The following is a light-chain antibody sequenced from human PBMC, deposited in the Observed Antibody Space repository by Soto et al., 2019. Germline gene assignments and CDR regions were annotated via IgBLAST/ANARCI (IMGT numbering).Light chain of an antibody. J-gene: IGKJ4*01. V-gene: IGKV1-39*01. CDR1: QSISNC. CDR3: EQSHSSHLT. CDR2: GVY. Sequence: IQMTQSPSSLSASVGDRVTITCRASQSISNCLNWYQQKPGRAPELMIYGVYSLQSGVPSRFSGSGSGTDFTLTISRLQPEDSAAYYGEQSHSSHLTFGGGTKVEFK.